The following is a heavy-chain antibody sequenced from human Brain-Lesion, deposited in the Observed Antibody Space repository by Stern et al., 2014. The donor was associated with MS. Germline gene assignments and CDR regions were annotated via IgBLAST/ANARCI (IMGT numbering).Heavy chain of an antibody. Sequence: VQLVQSGAEVKKPGASPKLSCKTSGYIFTGYSIHWVRQAPGQGLEWMAWINPNTGGPKYAQKFQGRVTMSRDTSISTAYVELSSLTSDDTAVYYCARDQRGITIFGVVTDYYYLGMDVWGQGTTVTVSS. D-gene: IGHD3-3*01. V-gene: IGHV1-2*02. J-gene: IGHJ6*02. CDR3: ARDQRGITIFGVVTDYYYLGMDV. CDR2: INPNTGGP. CDR1: GYIFTGYS.